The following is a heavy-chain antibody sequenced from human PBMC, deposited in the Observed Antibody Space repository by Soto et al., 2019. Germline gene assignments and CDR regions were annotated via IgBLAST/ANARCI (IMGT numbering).Heavy chain of an antibody. CDR3: AKATVAAAGGNYMDV. J-gene: IGHJ6*03. CDR1: GFTFDDYA. V-gene: IGHV3-9*01. D-gene: IGHD6-13*01. CDR2: ISWNSGSI. Sequence: VQLVESGGGLVQPGRSLRLSCAASGFTFDDYAMHWVRQAPGKGLEWVSGISWNSGSIGYADSVKGRFTISRDNAKNSLYLQMNSLRAEDTALYYCAKATVAAAGGNYMDVWGKGTTVTVSS.